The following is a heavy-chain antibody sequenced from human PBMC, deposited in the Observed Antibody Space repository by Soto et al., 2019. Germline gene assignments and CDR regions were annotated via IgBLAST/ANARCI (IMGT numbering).Heavy chain of an antibody. CDR1: GFTDSSNY. Sequence: EVQLVESGGGLVQPGGFLRLSCVASGFTDSSNYMSWVRQAPGKGLEWVSVIFSGGSTNYADSVKGRFTISRDNSKNTLYLQMNSLRAEDTAVYYCATRVTAGNWGQGTLVTVSS. CDR2: IFSGGST. CDR3: ATRVTAGN. J-gene: IGHJ4*02. D-gene: IGHD2-21*02. V-gene: IGHV3-66*01.